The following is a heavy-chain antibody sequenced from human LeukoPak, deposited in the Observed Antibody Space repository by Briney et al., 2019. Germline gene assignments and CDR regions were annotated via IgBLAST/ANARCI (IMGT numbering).Heavy chain of an antibody. CDR3: AKGITSNDAFDI. CDR2: ISYDGSNK. D-gene: IGHD3-10*01. CDR1: GFTFSDYG. Sequence: PGGSLRLSCAASGFTFSDYGMHWVRQAPGKGLEWVAVISYDGSNKYYADSVKGLLTISRDNSKNTLYLQMDSLRAEDTAMYYCAKGITSNDAFDIWGQGTMVTVSS. V-gene: IGHV3-30*18. J-gene: IGHJ3*02.